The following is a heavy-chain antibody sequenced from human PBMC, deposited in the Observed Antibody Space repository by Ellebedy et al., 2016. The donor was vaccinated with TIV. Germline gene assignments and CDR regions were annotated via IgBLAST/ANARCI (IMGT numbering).Heavy chain of an antibody. Sequence: GGSLRLSXAASGFTFSNYAMSWVRQVPGKGLEWVSVISGRGGSTYYADSVKGRFTISRDNSKNTLSLQLSSLRVEDTAVYFCANLLYVGRYFENWGQGTLVTVSS. CDR3: ANLLYVGRYFEN. J-gene: IGHJ4*02. D-gene: IGHD2-8*01. V-gene: IGHV3-23*01. CDR2: ISGRGGST. CDR1: GFTFSNYA.